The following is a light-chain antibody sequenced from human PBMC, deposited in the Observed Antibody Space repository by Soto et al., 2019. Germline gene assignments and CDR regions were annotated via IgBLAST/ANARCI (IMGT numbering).Light chain of an antibody. CDR2: AAS. Sequence: EVVLTQSPATLSLSPGERANLSCRASQNGRTFLDWSPQKPGQAPRLLIYAASNRASGIPDRFSGSGSGTGFTLTISSLAPDDLVVYYCQQHSHWPPWTFGQGNRVEI. CDR1: QNGRTF. J-gene: IGKJ1*01. V-gene: IGKV3-11*01. CDR3: QQHSHWPPWT.